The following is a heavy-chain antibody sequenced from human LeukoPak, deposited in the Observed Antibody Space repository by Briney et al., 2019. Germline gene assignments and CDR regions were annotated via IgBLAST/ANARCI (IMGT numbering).Heavy chain of an antibody. CDR1: GLIFSSYS. Sequence: GGSLRLSCAASGLIFSSYSMYWVRQAPGKGLEWVSSISSSSSYIYYADSVKGRFTISRDNAKNSLYLQMNSLTGDDTALYYCARDLTGTWHAFDIWGQGTMVTVSS. V-gene: IGHV3-21*01. J-gene: IGHJ3*02. CDR2: ISSSSSYI. CDR3: ARDLTGTWHAFDI. D-gene: IGHD1-14*01.